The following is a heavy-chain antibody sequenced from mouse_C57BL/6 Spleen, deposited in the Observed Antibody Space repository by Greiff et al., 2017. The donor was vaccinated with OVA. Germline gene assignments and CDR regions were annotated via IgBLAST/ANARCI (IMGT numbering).Heavy chain of an antibody. D-gene: IGHD1-1*01. CDR1: GYTFTDYE. J-gene: IGHJ1*03. Sequence: VQLQQSGAELVRPGASVTLSCKASGYTFTDYEMHWVKQTPVHGLEWIGAIDPETGGTAYNQKFKGKAILTADKSSSTAYMELRSLTSEDSAVYYCTRRPYYYGSSYRYFDVWGTGTTVTVSS. CDR2: IDPETGGT. CDR3: TRRPYYYGSSYRYFDV. V-gene: IGHV1-15*01.